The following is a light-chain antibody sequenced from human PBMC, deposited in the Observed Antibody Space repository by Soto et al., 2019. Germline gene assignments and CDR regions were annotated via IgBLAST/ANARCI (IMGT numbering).Light chain of an antibody. CDR3: AAWDDSLRGHWA. CDR2: SND. CDR1: SSNIGNTY. J-gene: IGLJ3*02. V-gene: IGLV1-47*02. Sequence: QSVLTQPPSASGTPGQRVTISCSGSSSNIGNTYVNWYQQFPGTAPKLLIFSNDHRPSGVPDRFSGSKSGTSAYLAISGLRSEDEADFYCAAWDDSLRGHWAFGGGTKLTVL.